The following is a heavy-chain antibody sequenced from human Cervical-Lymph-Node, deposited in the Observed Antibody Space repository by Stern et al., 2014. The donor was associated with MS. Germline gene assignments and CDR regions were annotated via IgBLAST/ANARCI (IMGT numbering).Heavy chain of an antibody. CDR2: IYGDDYS. Sequence: QITLKESGPTLVKPTQTLTLTCTFSGFSLRGGGMGVGWIRQPPGKALEWLGIIYGDDYSRHSPSLQSRLTITKDTSENQVVLRLTNMDPVDTGTYYCAHPTDYGLYYFDYWGQGILVTVPP. V-gene: IGHV2-5*02. J-gene: IGHJ4*02. CDR3: AHPTDYGLYYFDY. CDR1: GFSLRGGGMG. D-gene: IGHD4/OR15-4a*01.